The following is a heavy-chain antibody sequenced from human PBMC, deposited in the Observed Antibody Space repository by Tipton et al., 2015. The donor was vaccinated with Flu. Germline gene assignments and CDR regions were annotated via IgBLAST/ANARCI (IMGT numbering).Heavy chain of an antibody. CDR2: IGHDGNDK. J-gene: IGHJ4*02. V-gene: IGHV3-33*01. CDR1: GFSFTNYG. Sequence: CAASGFSFTNYGVHWVRQAPGKGLEWVAVIGHDGNDKRYTDSVKGRFTVSRDNAKNSLYLQLNSLRAEDTAVYYCARDPKRRDGYNYYWGQGSLVTVSS. D-gene: IGHD5-24*01. CDR3: ARDPKRRDGYNYY.